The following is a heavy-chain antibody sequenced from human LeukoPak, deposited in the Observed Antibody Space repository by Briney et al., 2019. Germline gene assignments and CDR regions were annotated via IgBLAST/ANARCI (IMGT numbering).Heavy chain of an antibody. CDR2: IKQDGSEK. CDR1: GFTFDDYA. D-gene: IGHD5-18*01. J-gene: IGHJ4*02. V-gene: IGHV3-7*01. Sequence: GRSLRLSCAASGFTFDDYAMHWVRQAPGKGLEWVANIKQDGSEKYYVDSVKGRFTISRDNAKNSLYLQMNSLRAEDTAVYYCARDRGDTAMVEFDYWGQGTLVTVSS. CDR3: ARDRGDTAMVEFDY.